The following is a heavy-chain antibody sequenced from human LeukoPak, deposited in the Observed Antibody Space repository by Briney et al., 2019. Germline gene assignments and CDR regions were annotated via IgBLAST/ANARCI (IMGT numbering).Heavy chain of an antibody. CDR3: ARGHYGMDV. V-gene: IGHV4-34*01. Sequence: SETLSLTCAVYGGSFSGYYWSWIRQPPGKGLEWIGEINHSGSTNYNPSLKSRVTISVGTSKNQFSLKLSSVTAADTAVYYCARGHYGMDVWGQGATVTVSS. J-gene: IGHJ6*02. CDR2: INHSGST. CDR1: GGSFSGYY.